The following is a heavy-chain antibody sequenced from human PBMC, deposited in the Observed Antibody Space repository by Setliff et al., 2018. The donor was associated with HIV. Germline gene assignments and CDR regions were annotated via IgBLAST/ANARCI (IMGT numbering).Heavy chain of an antibody. CDR1: GVTLNSFA. V-gene: IGHV1-69*13. CDR2: IIPIIGTT. Sequence: SVKVSCKASGVTLNSFAISWVRQAPGQGLEWMGGIIPIIGTTKYAQKFRGRVTITADESASTAYMELSSLRSEDTAVYYCARGHYYDSSGYFRPLGRGIVVLWGFDPWGQGTLVTVSS. CDR3: ARGHYYDSSGYFRPLGRGIVVLWGFDP. D-gene: IGHD3-22*01. J-gene: IGHJ5*02.